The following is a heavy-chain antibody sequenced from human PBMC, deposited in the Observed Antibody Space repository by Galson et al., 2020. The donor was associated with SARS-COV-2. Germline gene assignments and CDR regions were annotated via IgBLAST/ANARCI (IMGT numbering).Heavy chain of an antibody. CDR1: GGSFSGYF. CDR2: INHSGST. CDR3: AKRNELKWFVELLLSNYNYGMDV. Sequence: SETLSLTCAVYGGSFSGYFWTWIRQPPGKGLEWIGEINHSGSTQYNPSLKSRVTMSVDKSKNQFALKLSSVTAADAAVYYCAKRNELKWFVELLLSNYNYGMDVWGQGTTVTVSS. J-gene: IGHJ6*02. V-gene: IGHV4-34*01. D-gene: IGHD3-10*01.